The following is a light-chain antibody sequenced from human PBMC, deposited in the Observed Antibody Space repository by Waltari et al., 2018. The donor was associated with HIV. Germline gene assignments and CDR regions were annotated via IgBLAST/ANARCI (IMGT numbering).Light chain of an antibody. Sequence: QSALTQPASVSGSPGQSITISCTGTSSDLGYYRYVSWFHHQPGKAPKLIIYESTYRPSGVSDRFSGSRSGNTASLTISGLQPEDEGHYHCASLTGANTRLFGGGTLVTVL. V-gene: IGLV2-14*01. J-gene: IGLJ2*01. CDR3: ASLTGANTRL. CDR2: EST. CDR1: SSDLGYYRY.